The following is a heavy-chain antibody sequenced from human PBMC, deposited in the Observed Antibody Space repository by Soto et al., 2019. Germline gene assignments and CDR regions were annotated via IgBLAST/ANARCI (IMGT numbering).Heavy chain of an antibody. CDR2: ISGSDNST. CDR1: GFTFNSFA. CDR3: APMGV. V-gene: IGHV3-23*01. Sequence: PGGSLRLSCAASGFTFNSFAMSWVRQAPGKRLEWASAISGSDNSTYYADSVKGRFTISRDNSKNTLYLQMSSLRADDTAVYYCAPMGVWGQGTTVTFSS. J-gene: IGHJ6*02.